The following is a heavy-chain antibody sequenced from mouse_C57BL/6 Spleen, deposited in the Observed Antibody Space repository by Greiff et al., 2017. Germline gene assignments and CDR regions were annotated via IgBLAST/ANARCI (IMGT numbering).Heavy chain of an antibody. D-gene: IGHD2-2*01. CDR1: GYAFSSSW. J-gene: IGHJ4*01. Sequence: VKLQQSGPELVKPGASVKISCKASGYAFSSSWMNWVKQRPGKGLEWIGRIYPGDGDTNYNGKFKGKATLTADKSSSTAYMHLSSLTSEDSAVYFCARRGYDYDAMDYWGQGTSVTVSS. CDR2: IYPGDGDT. V-gene: IGHV1-82*01. CDR3: ARRGYDYDAMDY.